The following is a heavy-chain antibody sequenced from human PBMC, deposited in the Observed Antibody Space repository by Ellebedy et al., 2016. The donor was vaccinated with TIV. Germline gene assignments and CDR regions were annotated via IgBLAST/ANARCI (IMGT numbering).Heavy chain of an antibody. CDR3: ARVEPFYCSSTSCKNLGSDY. J-gene: IGHJ4*02. Sequence: GGSLRLXXAASGFTFNSYSMNWVRQAPGKGLEWVSSISSSSSYTYYADSVKGRFTISRDNAKNSLYLQMNSLRAEDTAVYYCARVEPFYCSSTSCKNLGSDYWGQGTLVTVSS. V-gene: IGHV3-21*01. CDR1: GFTFNSYS. D-gene: IGHD2-2*01. CDR2: ISSSSSYT.